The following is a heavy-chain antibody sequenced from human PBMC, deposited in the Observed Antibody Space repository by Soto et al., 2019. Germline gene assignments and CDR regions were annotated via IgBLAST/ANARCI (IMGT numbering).Heavy chain of an antibody. CDR3: AKFRRNYFGD. J-gene: IGHJ4*02. CDR1: GDSMSPFY. Sequence: QVQLQESGPGLVKPSETLSLTCTVSGDSMSPFYWSWIRQPPGKGLEWIGYISHIGTTTYNPSLTSRVTISLDSSKHPFSLKMTSVTAADTAVYYCAKFRRNYFGDWGQGTLVTVSS. V-gene: IGHV4-59*03. D-gene: IGHD3-10*01. CDR2: ISHIGTT.